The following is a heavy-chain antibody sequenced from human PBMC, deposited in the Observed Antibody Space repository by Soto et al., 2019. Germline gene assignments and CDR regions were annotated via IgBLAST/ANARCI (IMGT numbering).Heavy chain of an antibody. J-gene: IGHJ6*02. CDR1: GFTFSSYE. V-gene: IGHV3-48*03. Sequence: PGGSLRLSCAASGFTFSSYEMNWVRQAPGKGLEWVSYISSSGSTIYYADSVKGRFTISRDNAKNSLYLQMNSLRAEDTAVYYCARDQDAAAGYYYYYGMYVWGQGTTVTVS. D-gene: IGHD6-13*01. CDR3: ARDQDAAAGYYYYYGMYV. CDR2: ISSSGSTI.